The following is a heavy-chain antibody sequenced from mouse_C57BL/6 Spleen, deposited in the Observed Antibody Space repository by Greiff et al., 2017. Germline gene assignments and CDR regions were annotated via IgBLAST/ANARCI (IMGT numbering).Heavy chain of an antibody. CDR2: IHPNSGST. J-gene: IGHJ1*03. V-gene: IGHV1-64*01. D-gene: IGHD1-1*01. Sequence: QVQLQQPGAELVKPGASVKLSCKASGYTFTSYWMHWVKQRPGQGLEWIGMIHPNSGSTNYNEKFKSKATLTVDKSSSTAYMQLSSLTSEDSAVYYCARGNYGSTYWYFDVWGTGTTLTVSS. CDR3: ARGNYGSTYWYFDV. CDR1: GYTFTSYW.